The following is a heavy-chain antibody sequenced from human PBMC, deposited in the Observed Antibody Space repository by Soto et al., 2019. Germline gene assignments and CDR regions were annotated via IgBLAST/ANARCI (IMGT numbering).Heavy chain of an antibody. J-gene: IGHJ6*02. V-gene: IGHV1-69*13. D-gene: IGHD2-15*01. CDR2: IMPIFRAP. Sequence: SVKVSCKASGYTFTSYYMHWVRQAPGQGLEWLGGIMPIFRAPDYAQKFQGRVTITADEFTRAAYMEMNSLRSEDTAVYYCASWLKGPDIGNYYYGMDVWGQGTTVTVSS. CDR1: GYTFTSYY. CDR3: ASWLKGPDIGNYYYGMDV.